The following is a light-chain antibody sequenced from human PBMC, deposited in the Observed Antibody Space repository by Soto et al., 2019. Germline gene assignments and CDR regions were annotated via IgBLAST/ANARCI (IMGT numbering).Light chain of an antibody. Sequence: DLQMTQSPSSLSASVGDRVTITCPASQDISNYLNWYQQKPGTAPKLLIYDASNLETGAPSRFSGSGSWTYFTFTISSLQPEDIATYYCQQYDNLPLTFGGGTKVEIK. CDR2: DAS. V-gene: IGKV1-33*01. CDR1: QDISNY. CDR3: QQYDNLPLT. J-gene: IGKJ4*01.